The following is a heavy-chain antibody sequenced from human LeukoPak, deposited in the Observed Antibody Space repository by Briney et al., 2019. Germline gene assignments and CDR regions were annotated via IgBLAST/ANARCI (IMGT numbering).Heavy chain of an antibody. V-gene: IGHV3-74*01. Sequence: GGSLRLSCAASGFTFSSYWMHWVRQAPGKGLVWVSRIKSDGSSTSYADSVKGRFTISRDNAKNTLYLQMNSLRAEDTAVYYCARRLAATHAFDIWGQGTMVTVSS. CDR2: IKSDGSST. CDR3: ARRLAATHAFDI. J-gene: IGHJ3*02. D-gene: IGHD2-21*01. CDR1: GFTFSSYW.